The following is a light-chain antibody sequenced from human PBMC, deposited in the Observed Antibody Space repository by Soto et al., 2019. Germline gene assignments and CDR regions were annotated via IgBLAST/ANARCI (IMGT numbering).Light chain of an antibody. Sequence: DIQMTESPSSLSASVGDRVTITCRASQSISSYLNWYQQKPGKAPKLLIYAASSLQSGVPSRFSGSGSGTDCTLTISSLRTEDCATYYGQQSYSTTFTFGPGTKVDNK. CDR1: QSISSY. V-gene: IGKV1-39*01. CDR2: AAS. J-gene: IGKJ3*01. CDR3: QQSYSTTFT.